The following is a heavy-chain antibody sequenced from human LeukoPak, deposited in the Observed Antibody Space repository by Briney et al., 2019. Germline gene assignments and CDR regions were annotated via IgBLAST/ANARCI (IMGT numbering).Heavy chain of an antibody. CDR1: GGSISSYY. CDR3: ARVPCSSTSCYRRLAFDI. D-gene: IGHD2-2*01. CDR2: IYYSGST. Sequence: SGTLSLTCTVSGGSISSYYWSWIRQPPGKGLEWIGYIYYSGSTNYNPSLKSRVTISVDTSKNQFSLKLSSVTAADTAVYYCARVPCSSTSCYRRLAFDIWGQGTMVTVSS. J-gene: IGHJ3*02. V-gene: IGHV4-59*01.